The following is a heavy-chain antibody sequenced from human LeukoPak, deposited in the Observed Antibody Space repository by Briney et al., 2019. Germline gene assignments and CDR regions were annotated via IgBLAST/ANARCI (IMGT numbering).Heavy chain of an antibody. V-gene: IGHV4-34*01. CDR2: INHSGST. Sequence: SETLSLTCAVYGGSFSGYYWSWIRQPPGKGLEWIGEINHSGSTNYNPSLKSRVTISVDTSKNQFSLKLSSVTAADTAVHYCARGQAGTDYFDYWGQGTLVTVSS. J-gene: IGHJ4*02. CDR1: GGSFSGYY. CDR3: ARGQAGTDYFDY. D-gene: IGHD6-13*01.